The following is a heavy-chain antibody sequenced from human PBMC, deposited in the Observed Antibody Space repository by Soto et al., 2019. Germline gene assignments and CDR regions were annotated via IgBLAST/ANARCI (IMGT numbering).Heavy chain of an antibody. J-gene: IGHJ5*02. D-gene: IGHD3-3*01. V-gene: IGHV4-31*03. CDR1: GGSISSGGYY. CDR3: AGGCDFWSGYYWFDP. CDR2: IYYSGST. Sequence: SETLSLTCTVSGGSISSGGYYWSWIRQHPGKGLEWIGYIYYSGSTYYNPSLKSRVTISVDTSKNQFSLKLSSVTAADTAVYYCAGGCDFWSGYYWFDPWGQGTLVTVSS.